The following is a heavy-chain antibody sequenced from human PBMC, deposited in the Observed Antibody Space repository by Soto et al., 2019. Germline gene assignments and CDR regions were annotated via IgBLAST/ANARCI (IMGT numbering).Heavy chain of an antibody. CDR3: ATSTRPGIAVAGTHFDY. J-gene: IGHJ4*02. CDR1: GGTFSSYA. Sequence: QVQLVQSGAEVKKPGSSVKVSCKASGGTFSSYAISWVRQAPGQGLEWMGGIIPIFGTANYAQKFQGRVTITADEYTSTAYIELSSLRTEGTAVYYCATSTRPGIAVAGTHFDYWGQGTLVTVSS. D-gene: IGHD6-19*01. V-gene: IGHV1-69*01. CDR2: IIPIFGTA.